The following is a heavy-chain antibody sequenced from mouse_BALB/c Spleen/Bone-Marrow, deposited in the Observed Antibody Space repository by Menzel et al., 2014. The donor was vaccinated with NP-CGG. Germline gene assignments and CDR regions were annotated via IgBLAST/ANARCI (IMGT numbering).Heavy chain of an antibody. V-gene: IGHV2-9*02. Sequence: VKVVESGPGLVAPSQRLSITCTVSGLSLTSYGVHWVRQPPGKGLEWLGVIWAGGSTNYNSALMSRLSISKDNSKSXVFLKMNSLQTDDTAMYYCAREIYYGNYAWFAYWGQGTLVTVSA. CDR3: AREIYYGNYAWFAY. J-gene: IGHJ3*01. D-gene: IGHD2-1*01. CDR1: GLSLTSYG. CDR2: IWAGGST.